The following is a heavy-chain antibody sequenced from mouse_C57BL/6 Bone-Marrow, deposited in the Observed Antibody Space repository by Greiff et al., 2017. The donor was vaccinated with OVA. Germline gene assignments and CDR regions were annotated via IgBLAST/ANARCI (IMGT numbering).Heavy chain of an antibody. J-gene: IGHJ3*01. D-gene: IGHD2-14*01. Sequence: EVNVVVSGEGLVKPGGSLKLSCAASGFTFSSYAMSLVRQTPAKGLGRVAYISSGGDYIYYSDTVKGRFTITRDNARNTLHLQMSSLKSEDTAMYYGRRGYDVVDAWFAYWGQGTLVTVSA. CDR3: RRGYDVVDAWFAY. CDR2: ISSGGDYI. V-gene: IGHV5-9-1*02. CDR1: GFTFSSYA.